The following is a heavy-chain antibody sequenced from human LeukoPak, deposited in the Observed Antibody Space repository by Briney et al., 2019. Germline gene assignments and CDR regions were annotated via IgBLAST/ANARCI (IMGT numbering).Heavy chain of an antibody. V-gene: IGHV3-30*03. CDR2: ISYDGSNK. CDR3: AAAGLGVAHWNAS. D-gene: IGHD1-1*01. J-gene: IGHJ1*01. CDR1: GFTFSSYG. Sequence: PGGSLRLSCAASGFTFSSYGMHWVRQAPGKGLEWVAVISYDGSNKYYAGSVKGRFAISKDISKNTLFLDMDSLTVGDTAVYYCAAAGLGVAHWNASWGQGTLVIVSS.